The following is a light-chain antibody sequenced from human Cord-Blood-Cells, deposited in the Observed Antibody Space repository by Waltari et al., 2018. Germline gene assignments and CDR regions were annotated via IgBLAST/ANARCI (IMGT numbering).Light chain of an antibody. J-gene: IGKJ4*01. CDR3: QQLNSYPPLT. CDR2: AAS. V-gene: IGKV1-9*01. CDR1: QGISSY. Sequence: DIQLTQSPSFLSACVVDRVTITCRASQGISSYLDWYQQKPGKAPKLLIYAASTLQRGVPTRFSGSGSGTEFTVTISILQPEGFATYYCQQLNSYPPLTFGGVTKVEIK.